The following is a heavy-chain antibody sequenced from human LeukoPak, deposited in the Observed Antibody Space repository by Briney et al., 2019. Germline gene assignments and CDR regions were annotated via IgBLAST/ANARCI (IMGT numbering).Heavy chain of an antibody. D-gene: IGHD3-3*01. J-gene: IGHJ4*02. CDR3: ARGPDSKYYDFWSGYYTEYYFDY. V-gene: IGHV1-18*01. Sequence: ASVKVTCKASGYTFTSYGVSWVRQAPGQGLEWMGWISAYNGNTNYAQKLQGRVTMTTDTSTSTAYMELKSLRSDDTAVYYCARGPDSKYYDFWSGYYTEYYFDYWGQGTLVTVSS. CDR2: ISAYNGNT. CDR1: GYTFTSYG.